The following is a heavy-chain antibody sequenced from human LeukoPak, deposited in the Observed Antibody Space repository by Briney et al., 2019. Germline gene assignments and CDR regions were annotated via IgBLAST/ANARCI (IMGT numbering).Heavy chain of an antibody. V-gene: IGHV3-30*02. Sequence: GGSLRLSCAASGFTFSSYGMHWVRQAPGKGLEWVAFIRYDGSNKYYEYYADSVKGRFTISRDNSKNTLYLQMNSLRAEDTAVFYCARENGGAALDYWGQGTLVTVSS. CDR3: ARENGGAALDY. J-gene: IGHJ4*02. CDR1: GFTFSSYG. CDR2: IRYDGSNKYYE. D-gene: IGHD3-16*01.